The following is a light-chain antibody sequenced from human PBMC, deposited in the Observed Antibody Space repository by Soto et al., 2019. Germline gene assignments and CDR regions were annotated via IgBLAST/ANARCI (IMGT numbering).Light chain of an antibody. CDR2: DAS. V-gene: IGKV1-33*01. J-gene: IGKJ4*01. CDR1: QDISNY. CDR3: QQYEDLVT. Sequence: DIQMTQSPSSLSTSVGDRVTITCQASQDISNYLNWYQQKPGKAPKVLINDASNLVTGVPSRFSGSGSGTDFTFTISSLQPEDIATYYCQQYEDLVTFGGGTKVEIK.